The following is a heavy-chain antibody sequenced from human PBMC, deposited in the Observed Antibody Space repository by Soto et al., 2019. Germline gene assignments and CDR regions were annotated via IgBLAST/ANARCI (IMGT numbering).Heavy chain of an antibody. Sequence: QVQLVESGGGVVQPGRSLRLSCAASGFTFSNYAMHWVRQAPGKGLEWVAVISYDGSNKYYADSVKGRFTISRDNSKNTVYLQMNSLRAEDTAVYYCARDQVVYAIRPYSFDHWGHGPLVTVSS. V-gene: IGHV3-30-3*01. CDR1: GFTFSNYA. CDR3: ARDQVVYAIRPYSFDH. CDR2: ISYDGSNK. J-gene: IGHJ4*01. D-gene: IGHD2-8*02.